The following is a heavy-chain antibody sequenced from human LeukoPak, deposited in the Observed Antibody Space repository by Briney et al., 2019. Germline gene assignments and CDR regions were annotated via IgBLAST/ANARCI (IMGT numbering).Heavy chain of an antibody. V-gene: IGHV3-23*01. CDR2: ISATGINT. J-gene: IGHJ5*02. Sequence: GGSLRLSCTASGFSSGAYGVTWVRQAPGKGLEWVSAISATGINTYYADSVKGRFTISRDSSKNTVYLEMNSLRAEDAAVYYCAKERPYDYVWEPWGQGTLVTVSS. CDR1: GFSSGAYG. CDR3: AKERPYDYVWEP. D-gene: IGHD3-16*01.